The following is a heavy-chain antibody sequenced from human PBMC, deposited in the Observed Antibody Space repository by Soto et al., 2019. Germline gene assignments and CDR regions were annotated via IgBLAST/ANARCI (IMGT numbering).Heavy chain of an antibody. V-gene: IGHV3-23*01. Sequence: GGSLRLSCAASGFTLSRYAMSWVRQAPGKGLEWVSAISGSGGSTYYADSVKGRFTISRDNSKNTLYLQMNSLRAEDTAVYYCAKDPRQLIVYFDYCGQGTQRTVSS. CDR1: GFTLSRYA. CDR2: ISGSGGST. D-gene: IGHD3-22*01. CDR3: AKDPRQLIVYFDY. J-gene: IGHJ4*02.